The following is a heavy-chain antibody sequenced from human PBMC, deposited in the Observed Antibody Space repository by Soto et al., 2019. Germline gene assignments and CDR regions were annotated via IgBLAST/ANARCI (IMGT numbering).Heavy chain of an antibody. J-gene: IGHJ4*02. Sequence: QLQLQESGSGLVKPSQTLSLTCAVSGGSISSGGYSWNWIRQPPGKGLEWIGYIYHSGSTYYNPSLKSRVTIAVDRSKNEVALKLSSLTAAETAGYFCASSHAGAHITAALHWGQGTLVSVSS. D-gene: IGHD2-2*01. CDR1: GGSISSGGYS. V-gene: IGHV4-30-2*01. CDR2: IYHSGST. CDR3: ASSHAGAHITAALH.